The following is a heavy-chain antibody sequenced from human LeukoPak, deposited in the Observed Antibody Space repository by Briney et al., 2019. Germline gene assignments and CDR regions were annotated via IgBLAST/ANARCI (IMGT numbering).Heavy chain of an antibody. V-gene: IGHV3-30*01. CDR1: GFTFNTYP. CDR2: ISSDGRST. J-gene: IGHJ6*03. Sequence: GGSLRLSCEASGFTFNTYPMHWVRQAPGKGLEWVAVISSDGRSTHYADSVKGRFTISRDNSKNTLYLQMNSLRPEDSAVYYCARAEVTRLYYFYYMDVWGTGTTVTVSS. D-gene: IGHD4-23*01. CDR3: ARAEVTRLYYFYYMDV.